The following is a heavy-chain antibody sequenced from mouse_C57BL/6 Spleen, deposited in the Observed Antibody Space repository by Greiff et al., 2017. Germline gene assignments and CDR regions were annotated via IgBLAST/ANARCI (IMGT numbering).Heavy chain of an antibody. Sequence: QVHVKQSGAELVKPGASVKISCKASGYAFSSYWMNWVKQRPGKGLEWIGQIYPGDGDTNYNGKFKGKATLTADKSSSTAYMQLSSLTSEDSAVYFCATLTTVVAKGDYFDYWGQGTTLTVSS. CDR3: ATLTTVVAKGDYFDY. V-gene: IGHV1-80*01. CDR1: GYAFSSYW. CDR2: IYPGDGDT. D-gene: IGHD1-1*01. J-gene: IGHJ2*01.